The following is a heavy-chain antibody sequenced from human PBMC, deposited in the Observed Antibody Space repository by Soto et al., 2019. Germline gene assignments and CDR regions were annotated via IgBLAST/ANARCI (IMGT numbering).Heavy chain of an antibody. CDR3: ARIGQVTVRDY. CDR1: GGSISSGGYY. V-gene: IGHV4-31*03. Sequence: SETLSLTCTVSGGSISSGGYYWSWIRQHPGKGLEWIGYIYYSGSTYYNPSLKSRVTISVDTSKNQFSLKLSSVTAADTAVYYCARIGQVTVRDYWGQGTLVTVSS. J-gene: IGHJ4*02. CDR2: IYYSGST. D-gene: IGHD3-16*02.